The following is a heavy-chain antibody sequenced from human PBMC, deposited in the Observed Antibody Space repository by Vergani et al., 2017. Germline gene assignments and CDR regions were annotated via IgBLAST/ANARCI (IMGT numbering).Heavy chain of an antibody. CDR2: IYDSGST. CDR1: GCSLSSYY. CDR3: ARDRDGSSWSDY. D-gene: IGHD6-13*01. J-gene: IGHJ4*02. V-gene: IGHV4-59*01. Sequence: QVQLQESGPGLVKPSETLSLTCTVSGCSLSSYYWSWIRQPPGKGLEWIGDIYDSGSTNYNPSLKSRVTISVDTSKNQFSLKLSSVTAADTAVYYCARDRDGSSWSDYWGQGTLVTVSS.